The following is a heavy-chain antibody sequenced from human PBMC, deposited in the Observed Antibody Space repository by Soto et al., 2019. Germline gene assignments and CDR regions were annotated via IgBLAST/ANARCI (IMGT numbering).Heavy chain of an antibody. Sequence: GGFLRLSCAASGFTFSSYEMNWVRQAPGKGLEWVSYISSNSYTIYYADSVKGRFTISRDNAKNSLYLQMNSLRDEDTAVYYCARESVVGAAKVYYGMDVWGQGTTVTVSS. J-gene: IGHJ6*02. CDR2: ISSNSYTI. D-gene: IGHD2-15*01. CDR3: ARESVVGAAKVYYGMDV. CDR1: GFTFSSYE. V-gene: IGHV3-48*02.